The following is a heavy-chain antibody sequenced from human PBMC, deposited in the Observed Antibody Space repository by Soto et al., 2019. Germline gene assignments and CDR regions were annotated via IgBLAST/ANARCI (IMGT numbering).Heavy chain of an antibody. Sequence: SETLSLTCAVYGGSFSGYYWSWIRQPPGKGLEWIGEINHSGSTNYNPSLKSRVTISVDTSKNQFSLKLSSVTAADTAVYYCARGIAVAGFGSYYYYYGMDVWGQGTTVTVSS. D-gene: IGHD6-19*01. CDR2: INHSGST. V-gene: IGHV4-34*01. J-gene: IGHJ6*02. CDR1: GGSFSGYY. CDR3: ARGIAVAGFGSYYYYYGMDV.